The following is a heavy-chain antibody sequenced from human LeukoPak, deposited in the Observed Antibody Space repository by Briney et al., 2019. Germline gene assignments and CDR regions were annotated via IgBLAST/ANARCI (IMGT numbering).Heavy chain of an antibody. CDR2: INHSGST. CDR1: GGSFSGYY. CDR3: ASYYAIDASDI. Sequence: PSETLSLTCAVYGGSFSGYYWSWIRQPPGKGLEWIGEINHSGSTNYNPSLTSRVTISVDTSKNQFSLKLSSVTAADTAVYYCASYYAIDASDIWGQGTMVTVSS. V-gene: IGHV4-34*01. J-gene: IGHJ3*02. D-gene: IGHD3-10*01.